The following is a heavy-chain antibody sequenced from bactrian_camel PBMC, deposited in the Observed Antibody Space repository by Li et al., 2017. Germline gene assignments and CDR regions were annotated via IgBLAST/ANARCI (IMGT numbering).Heavy chain of an antibody. J-gene: IGHJ4*01. CDR3: AASYEYTWPLPLTRRYYSV. CDR2: VHIGSTTT. D-gene: IGHD4*01. V-gene: IGHV3S60*01. Sequence: HVQLVESGGGSVQAGGSLRLSCAASSYPIANTNMAWFRQAPGREREGVAGVHIGSTTTIYADSVKHRFTISQDNAKQTVYLQMDSLQPEDTAMYYCAASYEYTWPLPLTRRYYSVWGQGTQVTVS. CDR1: SYPIANTN.